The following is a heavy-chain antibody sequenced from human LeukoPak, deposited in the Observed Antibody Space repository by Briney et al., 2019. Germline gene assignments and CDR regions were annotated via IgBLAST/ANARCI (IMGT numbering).Heavy chain of an antibody. CDR1: GGSISSGDYY. CDR2: IYHSGNT. D-gene: IGHD4-17*01. V-gene: IGHV4-30-4*01. J-gene: IGHJ5*02. CDR3: AGDQGDYGDYGWFDP. Sequence: SETLSLTCTVSGGSISSGDYYWSWIRQPPGKGLEWIGYIYHSGNTHYNPSLKSRATISVDTAKNQFSLRLSSVTAADTAVYYCAGDQGDYGDYGWFDPWGQGTQVTVSS.